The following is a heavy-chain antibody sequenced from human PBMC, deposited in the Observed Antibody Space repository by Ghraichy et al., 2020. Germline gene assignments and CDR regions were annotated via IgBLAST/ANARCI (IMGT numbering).Heavy chain of an antibody. J-gene: IGHJ3*02. CDR2: ISTSDSGI. CDR1: GFTFSDYY. D-gene: IGHD6-13*01. Sequence: GGSLRLSCAASGFTFSDYYMSWIRQAPGKGLECVSYISTSDSGIYYADSVKGRFTISRDNAKKSLYLQMNSLRAEDTAVYYCARDYSSWYVQQGSTFDIWGQGTMVTVSS. CDR3: ARDYSSWYVQQGSTFDI. V-gene: IGHV3-11*01.